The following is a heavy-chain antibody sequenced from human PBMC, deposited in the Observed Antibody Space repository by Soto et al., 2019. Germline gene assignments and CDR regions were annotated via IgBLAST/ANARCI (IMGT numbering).Heavy chain of an antibody. V-gene: IGHV3-33*01. D-gene: IGHD7-27*01. CDR3: ARESTHWGSDYYGMDV. J-gene: IGHJ6*02. CDR2: IWYDGSNK. Sequence: GGSLRLSCAASGFTFSSYGMHWVRQAPGKGLEWVAVIWYDGSNKYYADSVKGRFTISRDNSKNTRYLQMKSLRAEDTAVYYCARESTHWGSDYYGMDVWGQGTTVTVSS. CDR1: GFTFSSYG.